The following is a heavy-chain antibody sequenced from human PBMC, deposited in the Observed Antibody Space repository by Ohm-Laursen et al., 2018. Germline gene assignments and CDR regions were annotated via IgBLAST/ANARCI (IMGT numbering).Heavy chain of an antibody. V-gene: IGHV3-21*04. Sequence: SLRLSCTASGFTFSSYSMNWVRQAPGKGLEWVSSISSSSSYIYYADSVKGRFTISRDNAKNTLFLQMNSLRAEDTAVYFCASDLTATARLDAFEIRGQGTEVTVSS. CDR3: ASDLTATARLDAFEI. CDR2: ISSSSSYI. D-gene: IGHD4-11*01. J-gene: IGHJ3*02. CDR1: GFTFSSYS.